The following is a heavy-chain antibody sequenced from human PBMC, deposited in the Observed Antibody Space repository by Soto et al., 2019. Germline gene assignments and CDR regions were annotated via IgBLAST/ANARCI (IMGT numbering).Heavy chain of an antibody. CDR2: IHHSGDT. V-gene: IGHV4-4*02. CDR3: ARIDYGSGSYYSFDY. D-gene: IGHD3-10*01. J-gene: IGHJ4*02. CDR1: GDSISSTYW. Sequence: PSETLSLTCAVSGDSISSTYWWTWVRQPPGKGLEWIGEIHHSGDTNYNPSLKSRVTMSVDKSKNQFSLNLNSVTAADTAVYYCARIDYGSGSYYSFDYWGQGTLVTVSS.